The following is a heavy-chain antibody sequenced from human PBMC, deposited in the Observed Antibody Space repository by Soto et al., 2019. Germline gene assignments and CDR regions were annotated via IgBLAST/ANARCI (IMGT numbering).Heavy chain of an antibody. CDR3: AILMTTVTTSFYN. Sequence: ASVKVSCKASGYIFTSYYINWVRQATGQGLEWMGWMNPNSGNTGYAQKFQGRVTMTRNTSISTAYMELSSLRSEDTAVYYCAILMTTVTTSFYNWGQEAVVPVSS. D-gene: IGHD4-17*01. J-gene: IGHJ4*02. CDR2: MNPNSGNT. V-gene: IGHV1-8*02. CDR1: GYIFTSYY.